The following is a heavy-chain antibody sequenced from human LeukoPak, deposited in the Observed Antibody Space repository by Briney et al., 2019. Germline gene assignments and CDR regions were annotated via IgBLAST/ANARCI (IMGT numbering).Heavy chain of an antibody. J-gene: IGHJ3*02. CDR3: ARDYRGYSYGYGAFDI. V-gene: IGHV4-39*07. CDR2: IYYSGST. Sequence: SETLSLTCTVSGGSISSSSYYWGWIRQLPGKGLEWIGSIYYSGSTYYNPSLKSRVTISVDTSKNQFSLKLSSVTAADTAVYYCARDYRGYSYGYGAFDIWGQGTMVTVSS. CDR1: GGSISSSSYY. D-gene: IGHD5-18*01.